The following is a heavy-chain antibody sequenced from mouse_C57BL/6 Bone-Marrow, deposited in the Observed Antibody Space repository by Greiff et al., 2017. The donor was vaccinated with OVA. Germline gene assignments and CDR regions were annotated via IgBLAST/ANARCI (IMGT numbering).Heavy chain of an antibody. CDR1: GFTFSDYG. CDR3: ARGGRYYGSREDWYFDV. D-gene: IGHD1-1*01. Sequence: EVMLVESGGGLVKPGGSRKLSCAASGFTFSDYGMHWVRQAPEKGLEWVAYISSGSSTIYYADTVKGRFTISRDNAKNTLFLQMTSLRSEDTAMYYCARGGRYYGSREDWYFDVWGTGTTVTVSS. CDR2: ISSGSSTI. J-gene: IGHJ1*03. V-gene: IGHV5-17*01.